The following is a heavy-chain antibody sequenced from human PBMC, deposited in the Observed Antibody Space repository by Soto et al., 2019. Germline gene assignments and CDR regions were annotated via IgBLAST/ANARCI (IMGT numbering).Heavy chain of an antibody. D-gene: IGHD3-10*01. Sequence: SETLSLTCTVSGGSIRSSLWSWIRQPPGKGLEWIGYIYYSGNTNYNPSLKSRVTISVDTSKNQFSLKLTSVTAADTAVYYCARVYGSGSLTNWFD. J-gene: IGHJ5*02. CDR1: GGSIRSSL. CDR3: ARVYGSGSLTNWFD. CDR2: IYYSGNT. V-gene: IGHV4-59*01.